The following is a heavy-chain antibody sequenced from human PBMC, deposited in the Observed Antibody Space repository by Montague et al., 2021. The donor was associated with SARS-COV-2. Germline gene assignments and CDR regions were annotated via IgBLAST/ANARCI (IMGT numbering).Heavy chain of an antibody. D-gene: IGHD4-11*01. CDR1: GYSFSGGYY. Sequence: SETLSLTCAVSGYSFSGGYYWCWIRQPPGKGLEWIGINYHSGGNYYNPSLKSRVTISVDTSKNQFSLKRSSVTAADTAVYYGAVNSNYYSYYGMDVWGQGTTVTVSS. V-gene: IGHV4-38-2*01. J-gene: IGHJ6*02. CDR3: AVNSNYYSYYGMDV. CDR2: NYHSGGN.